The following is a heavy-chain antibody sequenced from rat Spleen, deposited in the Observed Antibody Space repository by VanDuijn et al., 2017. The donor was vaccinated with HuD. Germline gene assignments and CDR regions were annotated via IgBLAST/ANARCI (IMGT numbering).Heavy chain of an antibody. V-gene: IGHV5-29*01. CDR1: GFTFSNCG. D-gene: IGHD1-6*01. Sequence: EVQLVESGGGLVQPGRSLKLSCAASGFTFSNCGMAWVRQTPTKGLEWVATISYDDSNTYYRDSVKGRFTISRDIAKSTLYLQMNSLRSEETATYYCARGGFFRYWGRGTLVTVSS. CDR3: ARGGFFRY. CDR2: ISYDDSNT. J-gene: IGHJ3*01.